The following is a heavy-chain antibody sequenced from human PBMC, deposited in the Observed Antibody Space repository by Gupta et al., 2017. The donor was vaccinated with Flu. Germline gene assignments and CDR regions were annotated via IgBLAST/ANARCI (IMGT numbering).Heavy chain of an antibody. V-gene: IGHV1-69*01. Sequence: TISWVRQAPGQGLEWMGGIIPIFGTANYAQTFQGRVTITADESTSTAYMELRSLRSEDTAVYYCAREGGNEDDDYEGDYFGMDVWGQGTTVTVSS. D-gene: IGHD4-17*01. CDR2: IIPIFGTA. CDR3: AREGGNEDDDYEGDYFGMDV. CDR1: T. J-gene: IGHJ6*02.